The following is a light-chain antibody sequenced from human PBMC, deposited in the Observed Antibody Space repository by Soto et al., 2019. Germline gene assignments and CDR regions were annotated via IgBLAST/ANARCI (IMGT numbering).Light chain of an antibody. CDR2: DVN. CDR1: SSDVGAYNY. CDR3: CSYAGSYTYVV. J-gene: IGLJ2*01. Sequence: QSALTQPRSVSGSPGQSVTISCTGTSSDVGAYNYVSWYQHHPGKAPKLMIYDVNKRPSGVPDRFSGSQSGNTASLTISGLEAEDEADYSCCSYAGSYTYVVFGGGTKLTVL. V-gene: IGLV2-11*01.